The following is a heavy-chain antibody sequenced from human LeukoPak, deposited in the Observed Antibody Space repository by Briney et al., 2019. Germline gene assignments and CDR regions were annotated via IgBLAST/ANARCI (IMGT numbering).Heavy chain of an antibody. Sequence: GGSLRLSCAASGFTFSSYAMHWVRQAPGKGLEWVAVISYDGSNKYYADSVKGRFTISRDNSKNTLYLQMNSLRAEDTAVYYCARPLGYCSGGSRYSSYFDYWGQGTLVTVSS. J-gene: IGHJ4*02. D-gene: IGHD2-15*01. V-gene: IGHV3-30-3*01. CDR1: GFTFSSYA. CDR3: ARPLGYCSGGSRYSSYFDY. CDR2: ISYDGSNK.